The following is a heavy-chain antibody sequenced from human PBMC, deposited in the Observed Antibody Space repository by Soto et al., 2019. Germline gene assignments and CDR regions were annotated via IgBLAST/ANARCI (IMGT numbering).Heavy chain of an antibody. CDR3: ARGEGPVGVVTAPFNWFDP. D-gene: IGHD3-3*01. CDR1: GGSISSYY. Sequence: SETLSLTCTVSGGSISSYYWSWIRQPPGKGLEWIGYIYYSGSTNYNPSLKSRVTISVDTSKNQFSLKLSSVTAADTAVYYCARGEGPVGVVTAPFNWFDPWGQGTLVTVSS. CDR2: IYYSGST. J-gene: IGHJ5*02. V-gene: IGHV4-59*12.